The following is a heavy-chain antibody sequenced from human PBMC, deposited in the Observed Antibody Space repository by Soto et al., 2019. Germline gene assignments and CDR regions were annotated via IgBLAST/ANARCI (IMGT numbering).Heavy chain of an antibody. J-gene: IGHJ4*02. D-gene: IGHD3-3*01. CDR1: GFTFSSYG. CDR2: ISYDGSNK. CDR3: AKDEQFLAPPEYYFDY. V-gene: IGHV3-30*18. Sequence: VGSLRLSCAASGFTFSSYGMHWVRQAPGKGLEWVAVISYDGSNKYYADSVKGRFTISRDNSKNTLYLQMNSLRAEDTAVYYCAKDEQFLAPPEYYFDYWGQGTLVTVSS.